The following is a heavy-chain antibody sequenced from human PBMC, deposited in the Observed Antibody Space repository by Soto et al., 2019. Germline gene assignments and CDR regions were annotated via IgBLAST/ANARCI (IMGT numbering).Heavy chain of an antibody. V-gene: IGHV1-69*12. Sequence: QVQLVQSGAEVKKPGSSVKVSCKASGGTFSSYAISWVRQAPGQGLEWMGGIIPIFGTANYAQKFQGRVTITADESTSTAYMELSSLIAEDTAVYYCARQEGDRSIAARPSKGALKLDPWGQGTLVTVSS. CDR3: ARQEGDRSIAARPSKGALKLDP. CDR1: GGTFSSYA. CDR2: IIPIFGTA. D-gene: IGHD6-6*01. J-gene: IGHJ5*02.